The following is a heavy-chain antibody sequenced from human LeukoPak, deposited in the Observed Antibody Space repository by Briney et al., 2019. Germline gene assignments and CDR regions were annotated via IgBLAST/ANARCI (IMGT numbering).Heavy chain of an antibody. CDR1: VYTFTSYY. CDR2: INPSGGST. V-gene: IGHV1-46*01. D-gene: IGHD2-2*02. Sequence: ASVKVSCKASVYTFTSYYMHWVRQAPGQGLEWMGIINPSGGSTSYAQKFQGRVTMTRDTSTSTVYMELSSLRSEDTAVYYCARGPMVPAAIKGWNYWGQGTLVTVSS. J-gene: IGHJ4*02. CDR3: ARGPMVPAAIKGWNY.